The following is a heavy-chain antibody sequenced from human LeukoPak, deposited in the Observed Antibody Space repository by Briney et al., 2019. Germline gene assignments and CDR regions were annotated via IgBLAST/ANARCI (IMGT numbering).Heavy chain of an antibody. V-gene: IGHV3-7*01. CDR2: IKRDGSEK. D-gene: IGHD3-22*01. CDR3: ASGYDSSVYYPFRMDV. Sequence: PGGSLRLSCAASGFTLSSYWMSWVRQAPGKGLEWVANIKRDGSEKYYVDSVKGRFTISRDNAKNSLYLQMNSLRAEDTAVYYCASGYDSSVYYPFRMDVWGEGTTGTVSS. J-gene: IGHJ6*04. CDR1: GFTLSSYW.